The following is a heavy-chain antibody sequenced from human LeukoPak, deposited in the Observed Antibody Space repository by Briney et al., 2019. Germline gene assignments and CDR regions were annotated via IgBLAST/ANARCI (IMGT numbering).Heavy chain of an antibody. J-gene: IGHJ3*02. CDR3: ARDSVTTSYAFDI. D-gene: IGHD4-17*01. CDR2: IYYSGST. V-gene: IGHV4-61*01. Sequence: SETLSLTCTVSGYSISSGYYWGGMRQPPGKGLEWIGYIYYSGSTNSIPSLKSRLTISVDPSNIQFSLKLSSVTAADTALYYCARDSVTTSYAFDIWVQGTIVTVSS. CDR1: GYSISSGYY.